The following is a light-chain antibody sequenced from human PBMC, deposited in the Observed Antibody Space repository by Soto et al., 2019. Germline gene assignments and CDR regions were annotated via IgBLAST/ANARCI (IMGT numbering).Light chain of an antibody. V-gene: IGKV3-20*01. CDR2: GAS. CDR3: QQYVTSPWT. Sequence: EIVLTQSPGTLSLSPGERATLSCRASQTVSGSHLAWFLQKPGQAPRLLIYGASSRATGIPDRFSGSGSGTDFTLTISRLEPEDFAVYYCQQYVTSPWTLGQGTKVEIK. J-gene: IGKJ1*01. CDR1: QTVSGSH.